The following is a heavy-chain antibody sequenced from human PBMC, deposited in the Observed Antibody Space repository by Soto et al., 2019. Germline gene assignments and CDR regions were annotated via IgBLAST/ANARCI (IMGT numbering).Heavy chain of an antibody. Sequence: EEQLVESGGGLVQPGGSLRLSCAASGLTFSNYWMTWVRQAPGKGLEWVANIREDGGEKNYVDSVKGRFTISRDNAKNSLYLQMNSLRVEDTAVYYCARGEAIGDDSWGQGTLVTVSS. CDR2: IREDGGEK. J-gene: IGHJ5*01. D-gene: IGHD3-10*01. CDR1: GLTFSNYW. V-gene: IGHV3-7*01. CDR3: ARGEAIGDDS.